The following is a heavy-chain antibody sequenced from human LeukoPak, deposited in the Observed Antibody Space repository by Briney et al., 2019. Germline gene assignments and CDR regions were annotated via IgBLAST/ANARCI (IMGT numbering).Heavy chain of an antibody. J-gene: IGHJ6*03. CDR1: GFTFSSYG. D-gene: IGHD1-26*01. V-gene: IGHV3-30*02. CDR2: IRYDGSNK. Sequence: PGGSLRLSCAASGFTFSSYGMHWVRQAPGKGLEWVAFIRYDGSNKYYADSVKGRFTISRDNSKNTLYLQMNRLRAEYTAVYYCAKDRGGGSYSLGRDYMDVWGKGTTVTISS. CDR3: AKDRGGGSYSLGRDYMDV.